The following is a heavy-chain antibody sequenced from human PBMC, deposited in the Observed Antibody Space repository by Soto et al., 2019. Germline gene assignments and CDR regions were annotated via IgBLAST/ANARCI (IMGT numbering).Heavy chain of an antibody. CDR2: IIPIFGTA. D-gene: IGHD3-10*01. Sequence: QVQLVQSGAEVKKPGSSVKVSCKASEGTFSSYAISWVRQAPGQGLEWMGGIIPIFGTANYAQKFQGRVTITADKSTSTAYMELSSLRSEDTAVYYCARGGGRPAYYYYGTDVWRQGTTITVSS. V-gene: IGHV1-69*06. J-gene: IGHJ6*02. CDR3: ARGGGRPAYYYYGTDV. CDR1: EGTFSSYA.